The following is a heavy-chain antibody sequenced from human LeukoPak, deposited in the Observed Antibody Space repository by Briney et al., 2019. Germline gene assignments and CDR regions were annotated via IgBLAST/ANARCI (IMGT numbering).Heavy chain of an antibody. V-gene: IGHV1-69*13. Sequence: SVKVSCKASGGTFSSYAISWVRQAPGQGLEWMGGIIPIFGTANYAQKFQGRVTITADESTSTAYMELSSLRSEDTAVYYCARADYDFWSGYHANAFDIWGQGTMVTVSS. CDR1: GGTFSSYA. D-gene: IGHD3-3*01. CDR3: ARADYDFWSGYHANAFDI. J-gene: IGHJ3*02. CDR2: IIPIFGTA.